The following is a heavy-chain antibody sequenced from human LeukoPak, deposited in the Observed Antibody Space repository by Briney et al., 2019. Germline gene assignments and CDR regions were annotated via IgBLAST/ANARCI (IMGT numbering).Heavy chain of an antibody. CDR1: GFTFSNAW. CDR2: IKSKTDGGTT. D-gene: IGHD1-14*01. Sequence: GGSLRLSCAASGFTFSNAWMSWVRQAPGKGLEWVGRIKSKTDGGTTDYAAPVKGRFTIARDDSKNTLYLQMNSLKSEDTAVYYCTAELDVRPNHYWGQGTLVTVSS. CDR3: TAELDVRPNHY. V-gene: IGHV3-15*01. J-gene: IGHJ4*02.